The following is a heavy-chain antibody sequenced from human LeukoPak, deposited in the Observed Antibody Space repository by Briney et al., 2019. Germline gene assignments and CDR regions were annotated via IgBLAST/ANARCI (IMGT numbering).Heavy chain of an antibody. J-gene: IGHJ4*02. CDR3: ARQTTLWWLATYFDY. D-gene: IGHD2-21*01. Sequence: PSETLSLTCTVSGGSIRSSYYYWGWIRQPPGKGLEWIGSIYYSGSTYYNPSLKSRVTISVDTSKNQFSLKLSSVTAADTAVYYCARQTTLWWLATYFDYWGQGTLVTVSS. CDR1: GGSIRSSYYY. CDR2: IYYSGST. V-gene: IGHV4-39*01.